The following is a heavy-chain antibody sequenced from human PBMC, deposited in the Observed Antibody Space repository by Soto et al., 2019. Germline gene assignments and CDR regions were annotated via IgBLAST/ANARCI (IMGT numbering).Heavy chain of an antibody. CDR1: GFTFSSYY. CDR2: ITDDGIGT. Sequence: LRLSCAASGFTFSSYYMHWVRQAPGKGLVWVSRITDDGIGTLYADSVKGRFTISRDNAKNTLYLHMNSLRAEDTAVYYCARLSDPPRWGQGTLVTV. V-gene: IGHV3-74*01. CDR3: ARLSDPPR. J-gene: IGHJ4*02.